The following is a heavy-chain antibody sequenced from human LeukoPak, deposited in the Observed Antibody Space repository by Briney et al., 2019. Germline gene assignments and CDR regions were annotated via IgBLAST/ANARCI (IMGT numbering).Heavy chain of an antibody. J-gene: IGHJ3*02. CDR1: GYTFTSYA. CDR2: INTNTGNP. D-gene: IGHD3-22*01. CDR3: ARRRGPYYYDSSGDDAFDI. Sequence: ASVKVSCKASGYTFTSYAMNWVRQAPGQGLEWMGWINTNTGNPTYAQGFTGRFVFSLDTSVSTAYLQISSLKAEDTAVYYCARRRGPYYYDSSGDDAFDIWGQGTMVTVSS. V-gene: IGHV7-4-1*02.